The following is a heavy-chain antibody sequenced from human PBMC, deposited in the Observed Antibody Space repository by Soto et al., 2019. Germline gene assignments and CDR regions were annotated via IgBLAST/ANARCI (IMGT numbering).Heavy chain of an antibody. D-gene: IGHD3-3*01. CDR1: GFTFSSYA. V-gene: IGHV3-23*01. CDR2: ISGSGGST. Sequence: PGGSLRLSCAASGFTFSSYAMSWVRQAPGKGLEWVSAISGSGGSTYYADSVKGRFTISRDNSKNPLYLQMNSLRAEDTAVYYCAKGPIWSGYSDYWGQGTLITVSS. J-gene: IGHJ4*02. CDR3: AKGPIWSGYSDY.